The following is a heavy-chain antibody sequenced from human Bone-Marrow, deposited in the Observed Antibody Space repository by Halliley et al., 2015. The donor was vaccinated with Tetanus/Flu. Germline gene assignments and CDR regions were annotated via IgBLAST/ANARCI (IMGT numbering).Heavy chain of an antibody. CDR3: ARGGRTSCSSTSCSEDS. V-gene: IGHV5-10-1*01. D-gene: IGHD2-2*01. Sequence: IDPSDSQTNYSPSLQGHVTISADKSINTAHLQWSSLRASDTAIYYCARGGRTSCSSTSCSEDSWGQGTLVIVSS. J-gene: IGHJ4*02. CDR2: IDPSDSQT.